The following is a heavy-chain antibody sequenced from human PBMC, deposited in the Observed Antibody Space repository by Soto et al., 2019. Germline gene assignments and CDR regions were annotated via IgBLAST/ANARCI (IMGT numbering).Heavy chain of an antibody. J-gene: IGHJ5*02. CDR3: ARGEQYYDFWSGWQVGSNWFDP. V-gene: IGHV1-8*01. D-gene: IGHD3-3*01. CDR1: GYTFTSYD. Sequence: QVQLVQSGAEVKKPGASVKVSCKASGYTFTSYDINWVRQATGQGLEWMGWMNPNSDNTGYAQKFQGRVTMTRNTSISTAYMELSSRRSEETAVYYCARGEQYYDFWSGWQVGSNWFDPWGQGTLVTVSS. CDR2: MNPNSDNT.